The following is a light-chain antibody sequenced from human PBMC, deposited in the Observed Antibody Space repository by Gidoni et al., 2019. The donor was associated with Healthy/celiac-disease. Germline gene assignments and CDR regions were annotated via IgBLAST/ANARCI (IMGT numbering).Light chain of an antibody. CDR1: KLGDKY. V-gene: IGLV3-1*01. Sequence: SYELTQPPSVSVSQGQTASITCSGDKLGDKYACWYQQKPGQSPVLVIYQDSKRPSGIPERFYGSNSGNTATLTISGTQAMDEADYDCQAWDSSTVVFGGGTKLTVL. J-gene: IGLJ2*01. CDR3: QAWDSSTVV. CDR2: QDS.